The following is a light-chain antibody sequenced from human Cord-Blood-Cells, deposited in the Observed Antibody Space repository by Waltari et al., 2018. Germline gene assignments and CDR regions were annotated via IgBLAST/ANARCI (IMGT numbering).Light chain of an antibody. CDR3: QQYDNLPPLT. V-gene: IGKV1-33*01. Sequence: DIQMTQYPSSLSASVGDRVTITCQASQDISNYFNWYQQKPGKAPKLLIYDASNLETGVPSRFSGSGSGTDFTFTISSLQPEDIATYYCQQYDNLPPLTFGGGTKVEIK. J-gene: IGKJ4*01. CDR2: DAS. CDR1: QDISNY.